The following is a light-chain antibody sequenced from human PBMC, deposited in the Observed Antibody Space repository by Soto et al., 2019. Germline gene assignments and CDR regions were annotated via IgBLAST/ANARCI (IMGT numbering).Light chain of an antibody. Sequence: VMTQSPATLSVSPGERATLSCRASQSVSSSLAWYQQKPGQAPRLLIYGASTRATGIPARFSGSGSGTEFTLTISSLQSEDFALYYCQQYNNWWTFGQGTKEQIK. CDR3: QQYNNWWT. CDR1: QSVSSS. CDR2: GAS. J-gene: IGKJ1*01. V-gene: IGKV3-15*01.